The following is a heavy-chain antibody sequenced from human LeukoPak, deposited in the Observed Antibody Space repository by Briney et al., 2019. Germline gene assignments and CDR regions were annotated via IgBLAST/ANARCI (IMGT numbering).Heavy chain of an antibody. CDR1: GFTFSSYA. CDR3: ARDTPAAGADWYDY. V-gene: IGHV3-30-3*01. CDR2: ISYDGSNK. D-gene: IGHD2-2*01. J-gene: IGHJ4*02. Sequence: PGGSLRLSCAASGFTFSSYAMHWGRQAPGKGLEGGAGISYDGSNKYYADSVKGRFTISRDNSKNTLYLQMNSLRAADTAVYYCARDTPAAGADWYDYWGQGTLVTVSS.